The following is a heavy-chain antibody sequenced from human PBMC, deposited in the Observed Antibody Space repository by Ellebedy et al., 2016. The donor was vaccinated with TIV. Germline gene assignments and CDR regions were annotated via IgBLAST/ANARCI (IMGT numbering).Heavy chain of an antibody. Sequence: SVKVSCKAAGGTFSSYAISWVRQAPGQGLEWLGRIIPILGIAKYAQKFQGRVTITADKSTSTAYMELSSLRSEDTAVYYCASIYGVGYYYYYGMDVWGQGTTVTVSS. D-gene: IGHD4-17*01. CDR1: GGTFSSYA. CDR2: IIPILGIA. J-gene: IGHJ6*02. V-gene: IGHV1-69*04. CDR3: ASIYGVGYYYYYGMDV.